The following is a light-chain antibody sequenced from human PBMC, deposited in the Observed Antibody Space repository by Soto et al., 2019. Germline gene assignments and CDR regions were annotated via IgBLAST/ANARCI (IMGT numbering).Light chain of an antibody. Sequence: EIVLTQSPATLSLSPGERATLSCRASQSVSSHLTCYQQKPGQAPRLLIYDTSNRATGIPARFSASGSGTDFTVTIITLEPQVLACYYCQHRTYWCISSGVETKVQI. CDR3: QHRTYWCIS. J-gene: IGKJ4*01. CDR2: DTS. V-gene: IGKV3-11*01. CDR1: QSVSSH.